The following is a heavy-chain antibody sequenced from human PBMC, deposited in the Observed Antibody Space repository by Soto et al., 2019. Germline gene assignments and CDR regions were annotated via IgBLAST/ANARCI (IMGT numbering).Heavy chain of an antibody. CDR2: INSGNGDT. CDR1: RYXXIGXX. D-gene: IGHD3-9*01. J-gene: IGHJ4*02. Sequence: ASVKVSCKASRYXXIGXXXHWVRQAPGQRLEWMGWINSGNGDTEYSQKFQGRVTITRDTSASTAYMELSSLRSEDTAVYYCARNRHVLRYFDWLSKAAVFDYWGQGTLVTVSS. V-gene: IGHV1-3*01. CDR3: ARNRHVLRYFDWLSKAAVFDY.